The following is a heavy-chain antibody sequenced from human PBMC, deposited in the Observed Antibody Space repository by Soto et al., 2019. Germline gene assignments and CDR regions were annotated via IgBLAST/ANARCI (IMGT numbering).Heavy chain of an antibody. CDR1: GGSFSGYY. CDR3: ARHKGGVLRYFGDDAFGI. V-gene: IGHV4-59*08. Sequence: SETLSLTCAVYGGSFSGYYWSWIRQPPGKGLEWIGYIYYSGSTNYNPSLKSRVTISVDTSKNQFSLKLSSVTAADTAVYYCARHKGGVLRYFGDDAFGIWGQGTMVTVSS. J-gene: IGHJ3*02. D-gene: IGHD3-9*01. CDR2: IYYSGST.